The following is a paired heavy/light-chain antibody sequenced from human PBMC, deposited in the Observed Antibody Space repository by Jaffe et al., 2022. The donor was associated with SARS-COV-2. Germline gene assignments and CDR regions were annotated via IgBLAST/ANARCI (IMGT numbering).Heavy chain of an antibody. CDR2: ISGSGGST. V-gene: IGHV3-23*04. CDR1: GFTFSSYA. CDR3: AKVKKGSGSWGYYYYMDV. D-gene: IGHD3-10*01. J-gene: IGHJ6*03. Sequence: EVQLVESGGGLVQPGGSLRLSCAASGFTFSSYAMSWVRQAPGKGLEWVSAISGSGGSTYYADSVKGRFTISRDNSKNTLYLQMNSLRAEDTAVYYCAKVKKGSGSWGYYYYMDVWGKGTTVTVSS.
Light chain of an antibody. V-gene: IGLV1-51*02. CDR1: SSNIGNNY. CDR3: GTWDSSLSAGGV. Sequence: QSVLTQPPSVSAAPGQKVTISCSGSSSNIGNNYVSWYQQLPGTAPKLLIYENNKRPSGIPDRFSGSKSGTSATLGITGLQTGDEADYYCGTWDSSLSAGGVFGGGTKLTVL. J-gene: IGLJ3*02. CDR2: ENN.